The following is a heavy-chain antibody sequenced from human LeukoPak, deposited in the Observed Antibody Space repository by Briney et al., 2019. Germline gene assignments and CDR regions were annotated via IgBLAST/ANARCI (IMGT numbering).Heavy chain of an antibody. D-gene: IGHD5-24*01. Sequence: GGSLRLSCAASGFTFDDYAMHWVRQAPGKGLEWVSGITWNSGKIGYADSVKGRFTISRDNGKNSLYLQMNSLRAEDMALYYCAKEFIAGDGHVDCDSWGQGTLVTVSS. V-gene: IGHV3-9*03. CDR2: ITWNSGKI. CDR1: GFTFDDYA. CDR3: AKEFIAGDGHVDCDS. J-gene: IGHJ4*02.